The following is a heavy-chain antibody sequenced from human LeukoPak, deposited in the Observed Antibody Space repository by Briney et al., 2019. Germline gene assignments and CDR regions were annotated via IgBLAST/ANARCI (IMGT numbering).Heavy chain of an antibody. V-gene: IGHV1-69*13. CDR3: ARTFGVVTIYYFDY. J-gene: IGHJ4*02. CDR1: GGTFSSYA. D-gene: IGHD3-3*01. CDR2: IIPIFGTA. Sequence: ASVKVSCKASGGTFSSYAISWVRQAPGQGLEWMGGIIPIFGTANYAQKFQGRVTITADESTSTAYMELSSLRSEDTAVYYCARTFGVVTIYYFDYWGQGTLVTVSS.